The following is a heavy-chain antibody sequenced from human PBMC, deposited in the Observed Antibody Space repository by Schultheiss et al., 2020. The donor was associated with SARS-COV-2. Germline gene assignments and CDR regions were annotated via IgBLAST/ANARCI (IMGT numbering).Heavy chain of an antibody. V-gene: IGHV3-9*01. J-gene: IGHJ4*02. Sequence: GGSLRLSCAASGFTFDDYAMHWVRQAPGKGLEWVSGISWNSGSIGYADSVKGRFTISRDNSKNTLYLQMNSLRAEDTAVYYCARLSGSYWSHWTIDYWGQGTLVTVSS. CDR1: GFTFDDYA. CDR2: ISWNSGSI. CDR3: ARLSGSYWSHWTIDY. D-gene: IGHD1-26*01.